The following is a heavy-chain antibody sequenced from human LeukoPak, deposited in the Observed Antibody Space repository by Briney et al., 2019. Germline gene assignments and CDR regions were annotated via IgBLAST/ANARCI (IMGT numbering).Heavy chain of an antibody. CDR2: IYTSEST. J-gene: IGHJ4*02. V-gene: IGHV4-61*02. D-gene: IGHD5-18*01. Sequence: SETLSLTCTVSGGSISSGSYYWSWIRQPAGKGLEWIGRIYTSESTNYNPSLKSRVTKSVDTSKNQFSLKLSSVTAADTAVYYCASTDGYSYGSFDYWGQGTLVTVSS. CDR1: GGSISSGSYY. CDR3: ASTDGYSYGSFDY.